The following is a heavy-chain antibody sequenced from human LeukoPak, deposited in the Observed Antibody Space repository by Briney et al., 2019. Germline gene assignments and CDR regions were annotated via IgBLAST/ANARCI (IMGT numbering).Heavy chain of an antibody. V-gene: IGHV3-53*01. CDR1: GGSFSGYY. J-gene: IGHJ6*02. CDR2: TYSDDRT. CDR3: ASRSLRGYSYGVYYFSMDV. D-gene: IGHD5-18*01. Sequence: ETLSLTCAVYGGSFSGYYWSWIRQAPGKGLEWVSLTYSDDRTYYADSVKGRFTISRDRSKNTLFLQMYSLRVEDTAVYYCASRSLRGYSYGVYYFSMDVWGQGTTVTVSS.